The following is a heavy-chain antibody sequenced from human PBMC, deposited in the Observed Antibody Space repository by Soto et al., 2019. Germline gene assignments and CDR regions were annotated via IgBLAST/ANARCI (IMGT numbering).Heavy chain of an antibody. V-gene: IGHV4-30-4*01. CDR2: IYYSGST. J-gene: IGHJ4*02. Sequence: PSETLSLTCTVSGGSISSGDYYWSWIRQPPGKGLEWIGYIYYSGSTYYNPSLKSRVTISVDTSKNQFSLKLSSVTAADTAVYYCARDGRITGTTGLDYWGQGTLVTVSS. CDR1: GGSISSGDYY. D-gene: IGHD1-7*01. CDR3: ARDGRITGTTGLDY.